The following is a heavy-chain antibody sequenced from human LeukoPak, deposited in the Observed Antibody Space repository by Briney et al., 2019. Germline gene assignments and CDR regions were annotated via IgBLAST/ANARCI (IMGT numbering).Heavy chain of an antibody. CDR3: ARAILAAPFYYYYMDV. CDR2: IITIFGTA. V-gene: IGHV1-69*06. Sequence: ASVNVSCKASGYTFIAYYIHWVRQAPGQGLEWMGGIITIFGTANYAQKFQGRVTITADKSTSTAYMELSSLRSEDTAVYYCARAILAAPFYYYYMDVWGKGTTVTVSS. CDR1: GYTFIAYY. D-gene: IGHD3-9*01. J-gene: IGHJ6*03.